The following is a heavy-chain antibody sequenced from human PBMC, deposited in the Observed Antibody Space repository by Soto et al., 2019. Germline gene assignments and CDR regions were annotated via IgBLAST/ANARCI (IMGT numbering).Heavy chain of an antibody. CDR2: IYSGGST. V-gene: IGHV3-66*01. D-gene: IGHD2-15*01. Sequence: EVQLVESGGGLVQPGGSLRLSCAASGFTVSSNYMSWVRQAPGKGLEWVSVIYSGGSTYYADSVKGRFTISRDNSNNTLYLQMNSLRAEDTAVYYCAREGVAEGYYYMDVWGKGTTVTVSS. CDR1: GFTVSSNY. J-gene: IGHJ6*03. CDR3: AREGVAEGYYYMDV.